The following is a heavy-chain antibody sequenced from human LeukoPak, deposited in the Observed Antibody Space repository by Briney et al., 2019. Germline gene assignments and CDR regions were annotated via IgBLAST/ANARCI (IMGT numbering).Heavy chain of an antibody. CDR1: GGSFSGYY. V-gene: IGHV4-34*01. Sequence: SETLSLTCAVYGGSFSGYYWSWIRQPPGKGLEWIGEINHSGSTNYNPSLKSRVTMSVDTSKNQFSLKLSSVTAADTAVYYCARDPHYYDSSSPWTTPNWFDPWGQGTLVTVSS. CDR2: INHSGST. D-gene: IGHD3-22*01. J-gene: IGHJ5*02. CDR3: ARDPHYYDSSSPWTTPNWFDP.